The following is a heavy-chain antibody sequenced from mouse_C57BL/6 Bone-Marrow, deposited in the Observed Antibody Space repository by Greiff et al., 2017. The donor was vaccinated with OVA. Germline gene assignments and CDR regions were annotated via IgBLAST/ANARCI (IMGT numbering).Heavy chain of an antibody. CDR2: ITHSGET. D-gene: IGHD5-1*01. V-gene: IGHV12-3*01. Sequence: ESGPGLVKPSQSLFLTCSITGFPITSGYYWIWIRQSPGKPLEWMGYITHSGETFYNPSLQSPISITRETSKNQFFLQLNSVTTEDTAMYYCAGGNLPGYWYFDVWGTGTTVTVSS. CDR3: AGGNLPGYWYFDV. CDR1: GFPITSGYY. J-gene: IGHJ1*03.